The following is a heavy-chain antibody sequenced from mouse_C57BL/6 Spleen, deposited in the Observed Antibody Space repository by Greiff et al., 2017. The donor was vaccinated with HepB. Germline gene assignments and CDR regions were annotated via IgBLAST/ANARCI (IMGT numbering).Heavy chain of an antibody. CDR2: IHPNSGST. V-gene: IGHV1-64*01. CDR3: ARSTTVVARYFDY. CDR1: GYTFTSYW. Sequence: QVHVKQPGAELVKPGASVKLSCKASGYTFTSYWMHWVKQRPGQGLEWIGMIHPNSGSTNYNEKFKSKATLTVDKSSSTAYMQLSSLTSEDSAVYYCARSTTVVARYFDYWGQGTTLTVSS. J-gene: IGHJ2*01. D-gene: IGHD1-1*01.